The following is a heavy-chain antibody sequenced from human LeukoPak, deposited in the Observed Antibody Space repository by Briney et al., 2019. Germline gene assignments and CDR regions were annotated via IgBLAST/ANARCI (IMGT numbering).Heavy chain of an antibody. D-gene: IGHD6-13*01. CDR2: VYSSGST. CDR3: ARANSGQELKY. J-gene: IGHJ4*02. CDR1: GGSINSGTYY. V-gene: IGHV4-30-4*01. Sequence: SESLSLTCSVSGGSINSGTYYWTWIRQPPGKGLEWIGHVYSSGSTSNNPSFKSRVSISQDTSKNQFSLRLSSVTAADTAVYYCARANSGQELKYWGQGTLVTVS.